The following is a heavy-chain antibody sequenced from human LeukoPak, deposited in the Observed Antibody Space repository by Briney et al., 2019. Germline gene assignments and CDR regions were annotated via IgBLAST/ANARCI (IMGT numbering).Heavy chain of an antibody. CDR1: GYTLSELS. Sequence: ASVRVSCKVSGYTLSELSMHWVRQAPGKGLEWMGGCDPEDGETIYAQKFQGRVTMTEDTSTDTACMELSSLRSEDTAVYYCATAVNPRYYFDYWGQGTLVTVSS. CDR3: ATAVNPRYYFDY. V-gene: IGHV1-24*01. CDR2: CDPEDGET. J-gene: IGHJ4*02.